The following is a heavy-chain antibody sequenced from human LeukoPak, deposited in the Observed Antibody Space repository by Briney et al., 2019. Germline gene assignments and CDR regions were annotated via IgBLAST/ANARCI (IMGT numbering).Heavy chain of an antibody. CDR3: AKDDAWLQYGN. J-gene: IGHJ4*02. Sequence: GGSLRLSCAASGFTFSSYWMSWVRQAPGKGLEWVANIKQDGSEKYYVDSVKGRFTISRDNSKGTVYLQMNSLRPEDTAVYYCAKDDAWLQYGNWGRGTLVTVSS. CDR2: IKQDGSEK. CDR1: GFTFSSYW. D-gene: IGHD5-24*01. V-gene: IGHV3-7*03.